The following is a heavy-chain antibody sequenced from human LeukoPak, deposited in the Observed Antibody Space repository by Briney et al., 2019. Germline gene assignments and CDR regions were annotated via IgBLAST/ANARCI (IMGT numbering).Heavy chain of an antibody. J-gene: IGHJ4*02. Sequence: GGSLRLSCAASGFTFSAFWMHWVRHAPGKGLVWVSRINSDDSRTTYADSVKGRFTISRDNAKNTLYLQMNSLRAEDTAVYYCARVLVHDTSGYYSDYWGQGTLVTVSS. V-gene: IGHV3-74*01. D-gene: IGHD3-22*01. CDR1: GFTFSAFW. CDR2: INSDDSRT. CDR3: ARVLVHDTSGYYSDY.